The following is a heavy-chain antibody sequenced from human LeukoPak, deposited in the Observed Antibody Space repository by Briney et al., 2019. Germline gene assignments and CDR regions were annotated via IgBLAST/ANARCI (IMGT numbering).Heavy chain of an antibody. D-gene: IGHD2-15*01. V-gene: IGHV4-39*07. J-gene: IGHJ5*02. CDR2: IYYSGST. Sequence: PSETLSLTCTVSGGSISSSSYYWGWIRQPPGKGLEWIGSIYYSGSTYYNPSLKSRVTISVDTSKNQFSLKLSSVTAADTAVYYCARDRYCSGGSCYFNWFDPWGQGTLVTVSS. CDR3: ARDRYCSGGSCYFNWFDP. CDR1: GGSISSSSYY.